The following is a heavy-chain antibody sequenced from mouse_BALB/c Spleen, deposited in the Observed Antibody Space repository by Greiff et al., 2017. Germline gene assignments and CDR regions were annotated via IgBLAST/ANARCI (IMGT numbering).Heavy chain of an antibody. CDR3: ARGGDGHFDY. CDR2: ISSGGST. CDR1: GFTFSSYA. Sequence: EVKLVESGGGLVKPGGSLKLSCAASGFTFSSYAMSWVRQTPEKRLEWVASISSGGSTYYPDSVKGRFTISRDNARNILYLQMSSLRSEDTAMYYCARGGDGHFDYWGQGTTLTVSS. J-gene: IGHJ2*01. D-gene: IGHD1-1*01. V-gene: IGHV5-6-5*01.